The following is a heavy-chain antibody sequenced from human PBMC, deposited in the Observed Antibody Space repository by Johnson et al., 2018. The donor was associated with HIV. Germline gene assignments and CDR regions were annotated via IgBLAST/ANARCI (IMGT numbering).Heavy chain of an antibody. V-gene: IGHV3-66*02. Sequence: VQLVESGGGLVQPGGSLRLSCAASGFTVSSNYMNWVRQAPGKGLEWVSVIYSGGSTYYADSVKGRFTISRDISKNTLYLQMNSLRAEDTAVYYCARVNWNRDAFDIWGQGTMVTVSS. D-gene: IGHD1/OR15-1a*01. CDR3: ARVNWNRDAFDI. CDR1: GFTVSSNY. J-gene: IGHJ3*02. CDR2: IYSGGST.